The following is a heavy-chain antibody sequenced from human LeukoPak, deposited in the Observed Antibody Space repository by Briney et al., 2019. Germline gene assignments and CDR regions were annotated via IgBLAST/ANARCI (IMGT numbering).Heavy chain of an antibody. CDR3: ARALASTVTTSGSYYGMDV. D-gene: IGHD4-11*01. CDR1: GFTFSSYD. Sequence: GGSLRLSCAASGFTFSSYDMHWVRQATGKGLEWVSAIGTAGDTYYPGSVKGRFTISRENAKNSLYPQMNSLRAGDTAVYHCARALASTVTTSGSYYGMDVWGQGTTVTVSS. J-gene: IGHJ6*02. V-gene: IGHV3-13*01. CDR2: IGTAGDT.